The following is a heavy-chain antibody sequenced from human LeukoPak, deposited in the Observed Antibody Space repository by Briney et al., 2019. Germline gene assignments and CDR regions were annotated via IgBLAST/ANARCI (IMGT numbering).Heavy chain of an antibody. V-gene: IGHV4-61*02. CDR3: ARDRRDGYNLYYFDL. CDR1: GGSIYSGSYY. D-gene: IGHD5-24*01. CDR2: IYTSGST. J-gene: IGHJ4*02. Sequence: SETLSLTCTVSGGSIYSGSYYCSWIRQPAGKGLEWIGRIYTSGSTNYNPSLNSRVTISVDTSKNQFSLKLSSVTAADTAVYYCARDRRDGYNLYYFDLWGQGTLVTVSS.